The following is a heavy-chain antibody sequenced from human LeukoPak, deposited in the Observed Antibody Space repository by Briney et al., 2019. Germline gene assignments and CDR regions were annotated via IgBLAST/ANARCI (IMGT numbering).Heavy chain of an antibody. J-gene: IGHJ6*03. CDR3: ARAWEQLGRDFHYYYYMDV. Sequence: SQTLSLTCTVSGGSISSGSYYWSWIRQPAGKGLEWIGRIYTSGSTNYNPSLKSRVTMSVDTSKNQFSLKLSSVTAADTAVYYCARAWEQLGRDFHYYYYMDVWGKGTTVTVSS. D-gene: IGHD1-26*01. CDR2: IYTSGST. CDR1: GGSISSGSYY. V-gene: IGHV4-61*02.